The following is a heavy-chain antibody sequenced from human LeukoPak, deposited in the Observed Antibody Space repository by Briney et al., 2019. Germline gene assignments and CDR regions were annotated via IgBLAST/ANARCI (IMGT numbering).Heavy chain of an antibody. CDR2: MSNDGSIK. J-gene: IGHJ3*01. CDR1: GFTFSEYT. CDR3: AREFTIFGVVIQRYDAFDV. Sequence: PGGSLRLPCAASGFTFSEYTIHWVRQAPGKGLEWVAVMSNDGSIKKYANSVKGRFTISRDNSKSMLYLQMDSLRAEDTAVYYCAREFTIFGVVIQRYDAFDVWGQGTMVTVSS. D-gene: IGHD3-3*01. V-gene: IGHV3-30-3*01.